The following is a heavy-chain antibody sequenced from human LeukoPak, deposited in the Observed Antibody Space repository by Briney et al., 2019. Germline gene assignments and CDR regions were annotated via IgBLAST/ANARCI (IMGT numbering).Heavy chain of an antibody. V-gene: IGHV3-21*01. Sequence: GGYLRFSGAGSGFTFSSYSMNWVRQAPGKGLEWVSSISSSSSYIYYADSVKGRFTISRDNAKNSLYLQMNSLRSEDTAVYYCARDADAKRGFGELYFDYWGQGTLVTVSS. CDR1: GFTFSSYS. D-gene: IGHD3-10*01. CDR2: ISSSSSYI. CDR3: ARDADAKRGFGELYFDY. J-gene: IGHJ4*02.